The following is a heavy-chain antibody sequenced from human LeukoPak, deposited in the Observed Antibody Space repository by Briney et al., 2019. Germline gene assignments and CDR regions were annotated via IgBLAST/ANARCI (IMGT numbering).Heavy chain of an antibody. Sequence: GASVKVSCKASGYTFTGYYMHWVRQAPGQGLEWMGWINPNSGGTNCAQKFQGRVTMTRDTSISTAYMELSRLRSDDTAVYYCARDRKTTVTYYFDYWGQGTLVTVSS. V-gene: IGHV1-2*02. CDR1: GYTFTGYY. CDR3: ARDRKTTVTYYFDY. D-gene: IGHD4-17*01. CDR2: INPNSGGT. J-gene: IGHJ4*02.